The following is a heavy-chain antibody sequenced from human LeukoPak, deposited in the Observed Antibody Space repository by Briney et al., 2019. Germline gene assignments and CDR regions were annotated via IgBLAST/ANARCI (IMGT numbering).Heavy chain of an antibody. CDR1: GFTSSNYA. CDR3: AKWGDYDVLTGYYDPDY. CDR2: ITGSGGGT. D-gene: IGHD3-9*01. V-gene: IGHV3-23*01. Sequence: GGSMRLSCAASGFTSSNYAMSWVRQPPGKGLEWVSAITGSGGGTYYADSVEGRFTISRDNSKNTLYLQMNSLRAEDTAVYYCAKWGDYDVLTGYYDPDYWGQGTLVTVSS. J-gene: IGHJ4*02.